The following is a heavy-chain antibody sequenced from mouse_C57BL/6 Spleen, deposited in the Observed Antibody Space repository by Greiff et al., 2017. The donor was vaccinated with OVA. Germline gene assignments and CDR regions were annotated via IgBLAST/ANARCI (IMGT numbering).Heavy chain of an antibody. D-gene: IGHD3-1*01. J-gene: IGHJ4*01. CDR1: GYTFTSYW. CDR3: ARGLLALRGAMDY. Sequence: VQLQQPGAELVKPGASVKLSCKASGYTFTSYWMHWVKQRPGQGLEWIGMIHPNSGSTNYNEKIKSKATLTVDKSSSTAYMQLSSLTSEDSAVYYCARGLLALRGAMDYWGQGTSVTVSS. V-gene: IGHV1-64*01. CDR2: IHPNSGST.